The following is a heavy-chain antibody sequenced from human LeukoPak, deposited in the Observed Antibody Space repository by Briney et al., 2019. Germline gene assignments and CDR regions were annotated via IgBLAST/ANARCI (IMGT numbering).Heavy chain of an antibody. V-gene: IGHV4-4*09. Sequence: KPSETLSLTCTVSRGSISGSIRSYYWSWRRQPPGKGLEWIGYISSSGSVNDNPSLRSRVTISVDTSRNQFFLNLSSVSAADTAVYYCARCLPELDVWGQGTTVTVSS. J-gene: IGHJ6*02. CDR2: ISSSGSV. CDR3: ARCLPELDV. CDR1: RGSISGSIRSYY.